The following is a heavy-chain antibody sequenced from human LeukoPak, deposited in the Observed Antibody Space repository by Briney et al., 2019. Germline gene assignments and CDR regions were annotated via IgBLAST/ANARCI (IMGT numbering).Heavy chain of an antibody. Sequence: SGGSLRLSCAASGFTFSSYGMHWVRQAPGKGLEWVAFIRFDGSNTYNADSVKGRFTISRDNSKNTLYLQMNSLRAEDTAVYYCAKRDLWFGELLDAFDIWGQGTMVTVSS. CDR1: GFTFSSYG. J-gene: IGHJ3*02. CDR3: AKRDLWFGELLDAFDI. D-gene: IGHD3-10*01. CDR2: IRFDGSNT. V-gene: IGHV3-30*02.